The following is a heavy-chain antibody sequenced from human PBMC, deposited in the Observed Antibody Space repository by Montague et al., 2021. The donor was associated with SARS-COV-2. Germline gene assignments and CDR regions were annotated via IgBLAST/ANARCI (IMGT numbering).Heavy chain of an antibody. Sequence: SETLSLTCAVYGGSITDYYWSWIRQPPGKGLGWIGEINHRGTSNYNPSLKSRVSISVDTSKNQFSLYLGSVTAADTAVYYCARGRQHFNMIVVVMTGREYYFDYWAQGTLVTVSS. J-gene: IGHJ4*02. CDR3: ARGRQHFNMIVVVMTGREYYFDY. D-gene: IGHD3-22*01. V-gene: IGHV4-34*01. CDR2: INHRGTS. CDR1: GGSITDYY.